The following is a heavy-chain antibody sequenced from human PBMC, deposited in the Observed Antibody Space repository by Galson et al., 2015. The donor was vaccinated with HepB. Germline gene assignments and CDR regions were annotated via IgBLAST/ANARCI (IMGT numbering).Heavy chain of an antibody. V-gene: IGHV3-74*01. J-gene: IGHJ3*02. CDR1: GFTFSSYW. D-gene: IGHD5-24*01. CDR2: IYNDGSRT. CDR3: ARGRDGYTSDAFDI. Sequence: SLRLSCAASGFTFSSYWMHWVRQAPGKGLVWVSRIYNDGSRTDYADSVKGRFTISRDNAKNTLYLQMNSLRAEDTAVYYCARGRDGYTSDAFDIWGRGTMVTVSS.